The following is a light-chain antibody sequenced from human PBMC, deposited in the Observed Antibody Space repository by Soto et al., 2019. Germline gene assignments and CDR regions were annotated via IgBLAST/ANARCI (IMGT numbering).Light chain of an antibody. CDR2: EVS. V-gene: IGLV2-14*01. Sequence: QSALTQPASVSGSPGQSITISCTGTSSDVGGYNYVSWYQQHPGKAPQLMIYEVSSRPSGVSNRFSGSKSGKTASLTISGLQAEDEADYYCSSYTSSNTLVFGGGTKLTVL. CDR1: SSDVGGYNY. J-gene: IGLJ2*01. CDR3: SSYTSSNTLV.